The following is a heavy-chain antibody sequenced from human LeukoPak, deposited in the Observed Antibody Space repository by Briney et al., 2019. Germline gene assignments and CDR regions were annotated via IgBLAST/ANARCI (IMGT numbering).Heavy chain of an antibody. D-gene: IGHD6-19*01. CDR3: ARTSGWHHHFYDYMDV. V-gene: IGHV1-18*01. J-gene: IGHJ6*03. Sequence: ASVKVSYKASGYTLTSYGISWVRQAPGQAREWMGWICAYNGNTNYAQKLQGRVTMTTDPTTSTAYMELRSLRSDATTVYCCARTSGWHHHFYDYMDVWSKGTTVTVPS. CDR2: ICAYNGNT. CDR1: GYTLTSYG.